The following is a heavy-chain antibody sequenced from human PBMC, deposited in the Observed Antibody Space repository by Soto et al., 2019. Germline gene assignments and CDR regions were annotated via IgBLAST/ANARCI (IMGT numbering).Heavy chain of an antibody. V-gene: IGHV1-3*01. D-gene: IGHD6-13*01. CDR1: GYTFTSYA. J-gene: IGHJ5*02. CDR2: INAGNGNT. Sequence: QVQLVQSGAEVKKPGASVKVSCKASGYTFTSYAMHWVRQAPGQRLEWMGWINAGNGNTKYSQKFQGRVTITRDTSPITANKERIRLRSEDTADYYCARGHSGSWYVKSDWFDPWGQGPLVTVAS. CDR3: ARGHSGSWYVKSDWFDP.